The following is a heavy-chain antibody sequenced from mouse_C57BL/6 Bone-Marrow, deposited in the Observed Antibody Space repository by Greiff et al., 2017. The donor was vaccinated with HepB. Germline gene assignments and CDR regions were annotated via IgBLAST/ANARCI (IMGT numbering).Heavy chain of an antibody. CDR1: GFTFSDYG. V-gene: IGHV5-17*01. CDR3: ANYYGSSYGYFDV. J-gene: IGHJ1*03. Sequence: VQLKESGGGLVKPGGSLKLSCAASGFTFSDYGMHWVRQAPEKGLEWVAYISSGSSTIDYADTVKGRFSISRDNAKNTLFLQMTSLRSEDTAMYYCANYYGSSYGYFDVWGTGTTVTVSS. CDR2: ISSGSSTI. D-gene: IGHD1-1*01.